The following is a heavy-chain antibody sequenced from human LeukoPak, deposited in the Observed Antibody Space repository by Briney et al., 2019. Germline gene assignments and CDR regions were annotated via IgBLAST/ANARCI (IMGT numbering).Heavy chain of an antibody. J-gene: IGHJ4*02. CDR3: ASPQTSGYAFGY. D-gene: IGHD5-12*01. Sequence: PGGSLRPSCAASGFTFSSYSMNWVRQAPGKGLECVSYISGSGRTIYYADSVKGRFTISRDNAKNSLYLQMYSLRAGDTAAYYCASPQTSGYAFGYWGQGTLVTVSS. V-gene: IGHV3-48*04. CDR2: ISGSGRTI. CDR1: GFTFSSYS.